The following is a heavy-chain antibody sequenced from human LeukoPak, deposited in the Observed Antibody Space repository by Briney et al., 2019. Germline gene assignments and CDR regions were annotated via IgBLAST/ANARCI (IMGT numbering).Heavy chain of an antibody. CDR1: EFTFTTSA. CDR3: ARGRDHGFDI. J-gene: IGHJ3*02. Sequence: TGGSLRLSCIASEFTFTTSAMDWVRQAPGKGLEWISFFTSGAETISYAGSVKGRFTISRDNAKNSLYLQMNSLRDEDTAVYYCARGRDHGFDIWGQGTMVTVSS. V-gene: IGHV3-48*02. CDR2: FTSGAETI.